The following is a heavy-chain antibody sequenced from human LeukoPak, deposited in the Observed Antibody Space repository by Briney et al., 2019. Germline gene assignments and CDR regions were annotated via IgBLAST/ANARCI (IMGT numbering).Heavy chain of an antibody. D-gene: IGHD2-2*01. Sequence: SETLSLTCTVSGGSISSYYWSWIRQPAGKGLEWIGRIYTSGSTNYNPSLKSRVTMSVDTSKNQFSLKLSSVTAADTAVYYCARSSSWLGYYYMDVWGKGTTVTVSS. J-gene: IGHJ6*03. CDR2: IYTSGST. CDR3: ARSSSWLGYYYMDV. V-gene: IGHV4-4*07. CDR1: GGSISSYY.